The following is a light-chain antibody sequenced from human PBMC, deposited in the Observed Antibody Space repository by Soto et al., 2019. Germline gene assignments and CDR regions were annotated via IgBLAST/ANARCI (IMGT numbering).Light chain of an antibody. Sequence: ESVFLQSPGTLSLSPGESATLSCRASQSVRSNFLAWYQQKPGQAPRLLIYGASNRATGIPDRFSGSGSGTDFTLTITRLEAEDFAMYYWQHYDSLRTFGQGTKV. CDR3: QHYDSLRT. CDR1: QSVRSNF. J-gene: IGKJ1*01. CDR2: GAS. V-gene: IGKV3-20*01.